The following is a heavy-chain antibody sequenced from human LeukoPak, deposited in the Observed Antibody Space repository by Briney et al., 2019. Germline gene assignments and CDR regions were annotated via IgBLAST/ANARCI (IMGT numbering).Heavy chain of an antibody. CDR3: ARCDRALATRCYMDV. V-gene: IGHV1-46*01. Sequence: ASVKVSCKVSGYTLTELSMHWVRQAPGQGLEWMGIINPSGGSTSYAQKFQGRVTVTRDTSTSTVYMELSSLRSEDTAVYYCARCDRALATRCYMDVWGKGTTVTISS. D-gene: IGHD1-14*01. J-gene: IGHJ6*03. CDR2: INPSGGST. CDR1: GYTLTELS.